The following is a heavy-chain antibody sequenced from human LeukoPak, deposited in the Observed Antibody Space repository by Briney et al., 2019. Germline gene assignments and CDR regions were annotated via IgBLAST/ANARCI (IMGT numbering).Heavy chain of an antibody. Sequence: ASVKVSCKASGYTFTGYYMHRVRQAPGQGLEWMGRINPNSGGTNYAQKFQGRVTMTRDTSISTAYMELSRLRSDDTAVYYCARDRRHHPRVEWSTHPIDYWGQGTLVTVSS. V-gene: IGHV1-2*06. J-gene: IGHJ4*02. CDR2: INPNSGGT. CDR1: GYTFTGYY. D-gene: IGHD2-8*01. CDR3: ARDRRHHPRVEWSTHPIDY.